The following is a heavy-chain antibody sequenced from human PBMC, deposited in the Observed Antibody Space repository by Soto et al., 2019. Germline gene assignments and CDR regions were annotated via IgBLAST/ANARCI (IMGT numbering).Heavy chain of an antibody. CDR1: GFSLSTSGMC. D-gene: IGHD5-18*01. CDR3: AHRHGYSYGYSVDY. Sequence: SGPTLVNPTQTLTLTCTFSGFSLSTSGMCVSWIRQPPGKALEWLARIDWDDDKYYSTSLKSRLTISKDTSKNQVVLTMTNMEPVDTVTYYCAHRHGYSYGYSVDYWGEGTLVSVSS. J-gene: IGHJ4*02. V-gene: IGHV2-70*12. CDR2: IDWDDDK.